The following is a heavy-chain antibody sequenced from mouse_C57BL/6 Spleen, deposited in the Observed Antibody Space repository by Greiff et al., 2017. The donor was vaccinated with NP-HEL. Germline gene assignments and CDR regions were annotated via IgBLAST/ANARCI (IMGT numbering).Heavy chain of an antibody. CDR1: GYTFTDYY. Sequence: VQLQQSGPELVKPGASVKISYKASGYTFTDYYMNWVKQSHGKSLEWIGDINPNNGGTSYNQKFKGKATLTVDKSSSTAYMELRSLTSEDSAVYYCARRGYYGSSPMDYWGQGTSVTVSS. CDR3: ARRGYYGSSPMDY. CDR2: INPNNGGT. V-gene: IGHV1-26*01. D-gene: IGHD1-1*01. J-gene: IGHJ4*01.